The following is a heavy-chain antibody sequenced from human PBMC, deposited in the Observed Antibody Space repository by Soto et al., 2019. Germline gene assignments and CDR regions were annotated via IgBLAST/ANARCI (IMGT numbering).Heavy chain of an antibody. Sequence: GASVKVSCKASGYTFTSYGISWVRQAPGQGLEWMGWISAYNGNTNYAQKLQGRVTMTTDTSTSTAYMELRSLRSDDTAVYYCARPFGIAVAGRYYYYGMDVWGQGTTVTVSS. D-gene: IGHD6-19*01. CDR2: ISAYNGNT. V-gene: IGHV1-18*01. CDR3: ARPFGIAVAGRYYYYGMDV. J-gene: IGHJ6*02. CDR1: GYTFTSYG.